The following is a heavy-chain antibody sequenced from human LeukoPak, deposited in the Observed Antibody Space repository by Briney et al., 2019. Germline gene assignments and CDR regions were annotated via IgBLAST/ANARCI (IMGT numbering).Heavy chain of an antibody. Sequence: GGSLRLSCAASGFTFSSYAMSWVRQAPGKGLEWVSAISGSGGSTYYADSVKGRFTISRDNSKNTLYLQMSSLRAEDTAVYYCAKDMASRDDCSNLFDYWGQGTLVTVSS. J-gene: IGHJ4*02. D-gene: IGHD4-11*01. V-gene: IGHV3-23*01. CDR1: GFTFSSYA. CDR2: ISGSGGST. CDR3: AKDMASRDDCSNLFDY.